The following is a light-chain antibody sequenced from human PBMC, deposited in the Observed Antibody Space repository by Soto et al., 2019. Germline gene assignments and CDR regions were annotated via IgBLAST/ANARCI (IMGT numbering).Light chain of an antibody. CDR2: GYN. V-gene: IGLV1-44*01. J-gene: IGLJ2*01. CDR3: AAWDDSLSGVV. CDR1: SSNIGSNA. Sequence: QSVLTQPPSASGTPGQRVTISCSGSSSNIGSNAVNWYQQLPGTAPKLLIYGYNHRPSGVPDRFSGSKSGTSASLAISGLQSEDEADYHCAAWDDSLSGVVFGGGTKLTVL.